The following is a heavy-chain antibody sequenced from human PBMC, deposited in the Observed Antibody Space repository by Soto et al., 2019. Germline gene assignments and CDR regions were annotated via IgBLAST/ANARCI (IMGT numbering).Heavy chain of an antibody. J-gene: IGHJ6*02. CDR1: GGTFNNYA. Sequence: QEQLLQSGAEVRKPGSSVQVSCKSSGGTFNNYAVSWVRRAPGLGLEWMGGIIPMFETVNYAQRFQGRLTIAADESTSTAYMELTSLTSADTAIYFCARGLRTGNYGMDVWGQGTTVTVSS. CDR2: IIPMFETV. V-gene: IGHV1-69*01. CDR3: ARGLRTGNYGMDV. D-gene: IGHD2-15*01.